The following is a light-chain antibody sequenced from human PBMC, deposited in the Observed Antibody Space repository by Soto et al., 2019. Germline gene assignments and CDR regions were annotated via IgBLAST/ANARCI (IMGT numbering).Light chain of an antibody. CDR3: QQRYSTPRT. CDR2: GAS. CDR1: PNINGY. Sequence: DIQRTQSPSCLSASVGDRVTITCRASPNINGYLNWYQQRAGKAPNLLIYGASSLQSGVPSRFSGSGSARDFTLTISSLQPEDRGTYYGQQRYSTPRTFCQGTKGDIK. J-gene: IGKJ1*01. V-gene: IGKV1-39*01.